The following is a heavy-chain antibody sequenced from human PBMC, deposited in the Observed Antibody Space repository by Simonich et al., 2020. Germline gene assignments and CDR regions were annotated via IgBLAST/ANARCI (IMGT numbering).Heavy chain of an antibody. CDR2: ISSSGSTI. V-gene: IGHV3-48*03. CDR3: ARDFRLQLVEIGTYYYYGMDV. Sequence: EVQLVESGGGLVQPGGSLRLSCAASGFTFSSYEMNWVRQDPGKGLEWVSYISSSGSTIYYADSVKGRCTITRDNAKNSLYLQMNSLRAEDTAVYYCARDFRLQLVEIGTYYYYGMDVWGQGTTVTVSS. D-gene: IGHD6-6*01. CDR1: GFTFSSYE. J-gene: IGHJ6*02.